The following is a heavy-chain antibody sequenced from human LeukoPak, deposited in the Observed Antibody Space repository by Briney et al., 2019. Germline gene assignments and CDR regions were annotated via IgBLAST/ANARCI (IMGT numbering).Heavy chain of an antibody. CDR3: ARDMGVTVLYYGMDV. CDR1: GFSFDDYG. D-gene: IGHD3-16*01. J-gene: IGHJ6*01. CDR2: INWNGGRT. Sequence: PGGSLRLSCAASGFSFDDYGMSWVRQAPGKGLEWVSGINWNGGRTSYANSVKGRFTISRDSAKTSLYLQMNSLRAEDTALYYCARDMGVTVLYYGMDVWGQGTTVTVSS. V-gene: IGHV3-20*04.